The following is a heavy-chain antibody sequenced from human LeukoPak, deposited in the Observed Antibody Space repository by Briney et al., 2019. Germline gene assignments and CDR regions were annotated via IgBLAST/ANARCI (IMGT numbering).Heavy chain of an antibody. CDR3: GRDDAGVYNYGIKY. V-gene: IGHV3-48*03. Sequence: GGSLRLSCAASGFTFSNYEMNWVRQAPGKGLDWVAYISRGGRTVDYADSVKGRFTISRDSAKNALYLQMNSLRAEDTAVYFCGRDDAGVYNYGIKYWGQGTLVTVSS. D-gene: IGHD5/OR15-5a*01. CDR1: GFTFSNYE. J-gene: IGHJ4*02. CDR2: ISRGGRTV.